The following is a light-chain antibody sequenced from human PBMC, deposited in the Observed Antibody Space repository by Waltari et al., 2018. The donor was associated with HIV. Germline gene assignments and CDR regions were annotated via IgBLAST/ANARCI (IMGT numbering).Light chain of an antibody. J-gene: IGLJ6*01. V-gene: IGLV1-47*01. CDR1: RANFGTDH. CDR3: NV. CDR2: MNV. Sequence: QSVLSQPPSASGTPGQRVTISCSGGRANFGTDHVNWYQHLPGTAPKLLIYMNVQRPSGVPGRFSDSKSGTAAALAISGRRSEDDAGMTANVFGSGTKVTVL.